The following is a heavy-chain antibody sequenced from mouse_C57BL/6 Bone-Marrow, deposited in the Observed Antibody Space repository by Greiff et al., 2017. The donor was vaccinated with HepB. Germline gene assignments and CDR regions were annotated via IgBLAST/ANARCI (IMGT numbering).Heavy chain of an antibody. CDR2: INYDGSST. CDR3: ARALTTVGYFDV. J-gene: IGHJ1*03. Sequence: EVKLMESEGGLVQPGSSMKLSCTASGFTFSDYYMAWVRQVPEKGLEWVANINYDGSSTYYLDSLKSRFIISRDNAKNILYLQMSSLKSEDTATYYCARALTTVGYFDVWGTGTTVTVSS. V-gene: IGHV5-16*01. CDR1: GFTFSDYY. D-gene: IGHD1-1*01.